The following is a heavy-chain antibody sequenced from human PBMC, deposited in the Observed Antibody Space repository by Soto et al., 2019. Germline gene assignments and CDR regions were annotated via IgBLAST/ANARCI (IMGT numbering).Heavy chain of an antibody. CDR3: ARGRIQLWYPFDY. D-gene: IGHD5-18*01. J-gene: IGHJ4*02. Sequence: SETLSLTCTVSGGSMSSYFWSWIRQPPGKELEWIGYIYYSGSTNYNPSLKSRVTILVDTSKNQFSLKPSSVTAADTAVYYCARGRIQLWYPFDYWGQGTLVTVSS. CDR2: IYYSGST. V-gene: IGHV4-59*01. CDR1: GGSMSSYF.